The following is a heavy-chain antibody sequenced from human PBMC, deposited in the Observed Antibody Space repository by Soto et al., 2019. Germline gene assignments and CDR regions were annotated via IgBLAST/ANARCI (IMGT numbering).Heavy chain of an antibody. Sequence: SETLSLTCTVSGGSISSYYWSWSRQPPGKGLEWIGYIYYSGSTNYNPSLKSRVTISVDTSKNQFSLKLSSVTAADTAVYYCARETSRNWFDPWGQGTLVTVSS. V-gene: IGHV4-59*01. CDR1: GGSISSYY. CDR3: ARETSRNWFDP. J-gene: IGHJ5*02. CDR2: IYYSGST.